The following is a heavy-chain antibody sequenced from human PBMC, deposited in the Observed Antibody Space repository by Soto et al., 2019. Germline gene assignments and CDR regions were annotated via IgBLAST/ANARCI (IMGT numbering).Heavy chain of an antibody. CDR1: GFIFSNYE. J-gene: IGHJ5*02. CDR3: ARDGSRDTNLAGLYKWFDP. CDR2: ISVSGRTI. V-gene: IGHV3-48*03. D-gene: IGHD6-19*01. Sequence: DVQLVESGGGPVQPGGSLRLSCTASGFIFSNYEMNWVRQAPGKGLEWVAYISVSGRTIYYADSVKGRFTISRDNAKKSLFLQMDSLRAEDTAVYHCARDGSRDTNLAGLYKWFDPWGQGTQVTVSS.